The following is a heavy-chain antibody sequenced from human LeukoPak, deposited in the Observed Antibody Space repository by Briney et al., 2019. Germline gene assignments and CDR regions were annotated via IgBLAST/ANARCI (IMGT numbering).Heavy chain of an antibody. CDR2: IYPGDSDT. J-gene: IGHJ5*02. V-gene: IGHV5-51*01. D-gene: IGHD6-13*01. Sequence: GESLKISCKGSGYSFTTYWIAWVRQMPGKGLEWMGIIYPGDSDTRYSPSFQGQVTISADMSISTAYLQWSSLRASDTAMYYCARRLDIAAAGTFGNWFDPWGQGTLVTVSS. CDR1: GYSFTTYW. CDR3: ARRLDIAAAGTFGNWFDP.